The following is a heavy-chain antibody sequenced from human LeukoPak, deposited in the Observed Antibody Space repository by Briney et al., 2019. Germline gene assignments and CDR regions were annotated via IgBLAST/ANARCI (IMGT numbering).Heavy chain of an antibody. CDR2: IYYSGST. Sequence: SETLSLTCTVSGGSVSSGSYYWSWIRQPPGKGLEWIGYIYYSGSTNYNPSLKSRVTISVDTSKNQFSLKLSSVTAADTAVYYCAGSTVAKMVAFDIWGQGTMVTVSS. D-gene: IGHD4-17*01. CDR1: GGSVSSGSYY. V-gene: IGHV4-61*01. J-gene: IGHJ3*02. CDR3: AGSTVAKMVAFDI.